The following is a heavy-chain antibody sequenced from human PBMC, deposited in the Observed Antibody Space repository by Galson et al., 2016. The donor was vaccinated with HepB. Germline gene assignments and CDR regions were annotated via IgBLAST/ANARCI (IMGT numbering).Heavy chain of an antibody. CDR1: GYSFTNYW. CDR3: AKTFTYYYDSSAFDY. V-gene: IGHV5-51*01. CDR2: IYPRDSDT. D-gene: IGHD3-22*01. Sequence: QSGAEVKKPGESLRISCEASGYSFTNYWIAWLRQMPGKGLEWMGIIYPRDSDTRYSPSLQGQVTISADKSISTAYLQWSSLKASDSAMYFCAKTFTYYYDSSAFDYWGQGSLVTVTS. J-gene: IGHJ4*02.